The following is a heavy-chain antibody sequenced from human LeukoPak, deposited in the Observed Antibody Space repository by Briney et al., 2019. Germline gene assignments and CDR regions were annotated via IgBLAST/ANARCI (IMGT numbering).Heavy chain of an antibody. V-gene: IGHV4-34*01. CDR3: ARVFGFWSGYYRQSYYFDY. J-gene: IGHJ4*02. CDR1: GGSFSGYY. Sequence: SETLSLTCAVYGGSFSGYYWSWIRQPPGKGLEWIGEINHSGSTNYNPSLKSRVTISVDTSKNQFSLKLSSVTAADTAVYYCARVFGFWSGYYRQSYYFDYWGQGTLVTVSS. CDR2: INHSGST. D-gene: IGHD3-3*01.